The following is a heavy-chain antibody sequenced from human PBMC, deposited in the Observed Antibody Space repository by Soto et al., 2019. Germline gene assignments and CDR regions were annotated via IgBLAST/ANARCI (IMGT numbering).Heavy chain of an antibody. V-gene: IGHV4-59*01. CDR3: ARGGMTTVTIDY. Sequence: SETLSLTCTVSGGSISSYYWSWIRQPPGKGLEWIGYIYYSGSTNYNPSLKSRVTISVDTSKNQFSLKLSSVTAADTAVYYCARGGMTTVTIDYWGQGTLVTV. D-gene: IGHD4-17*01. CDR2: IYYSGST. CDR1: GGSISSYY. J-gene: IGHJ4*02.